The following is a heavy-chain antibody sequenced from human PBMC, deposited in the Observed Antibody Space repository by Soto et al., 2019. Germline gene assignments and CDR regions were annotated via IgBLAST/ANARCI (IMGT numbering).Heavy chain of an antibody. CDR1: GFTFSSHG. V-gene: IGHV3-30*18. D-gene: IGHD3-10*01. Sequence: PGGSMRLSCAASGFTFSSHGMHWVRQAPGKGLEWVAVISSDGSNKYYVDSVKGRFTISRDNAKNTLYLQMNSLRAEDTALYYCAKDHRARVRGVPPCLDYWGQGTLVPGSS. CDR3: AKDHRARVRGVPPCLDY. CDR2: ISSDGSNK. J-gene: IGHJ4*02.